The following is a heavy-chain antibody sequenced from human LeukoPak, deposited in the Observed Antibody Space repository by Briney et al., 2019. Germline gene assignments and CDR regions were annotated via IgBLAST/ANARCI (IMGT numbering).Heavy chain of an antibody. D-gene: IGHD6-13*01. V-gene: IGHV4-39*01. CDR1: GGSISSSSYY. CDR3: ARRGIAAAGNYY. Sequence: KPSETLSLTCTVSGGSISSSSYYWGWIRQPPGKGLEWIGSIYYSGSTYYNPSLKSRVTISVDTSKNQFSLKLSSVTAADTAVYYCARRGIAAAGNYYWGPGTLVTVSS. J-gene: IGHJ4*02. CDR2: IYYSGST.